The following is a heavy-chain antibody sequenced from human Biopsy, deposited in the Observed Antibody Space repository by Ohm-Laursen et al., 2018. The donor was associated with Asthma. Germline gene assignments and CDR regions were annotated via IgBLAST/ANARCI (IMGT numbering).Heavy chain of an antibody. D-gene: IGHD4-23*01. CDR1: GGSFSSNY. V-gene: IGHV4-34*01. J-gene: IGHJ3*02. Sequence: SETLSLTCPVYGGSFSSNYWSWIRQTPGKGLEWLGDTHHSGYTNYNPSLSSRLTLSVDTSKNQFSLRLTSVTAADTAVYYCARAYGGSFFSGAFDIWGQGTMVTVSS. CDR3: ARAYGGSFFSGAFDI. CDR2: THHSGYT.